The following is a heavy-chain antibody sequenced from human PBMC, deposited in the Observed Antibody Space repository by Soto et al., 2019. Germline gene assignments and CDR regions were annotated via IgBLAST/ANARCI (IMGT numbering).Heavy chain of an antibody. CDR1: GYTFTSYA. J-gene: IGHJ6*02. Sequence: ASVKVSCKASGYTFTSYAMHWVRQAPGQRLEWMGWTNAGNGNTKYSQKFQGRVTITRDTSASTAYMELSSLRSEDTAVYYCARGSHDYGYYYYGMDVWGQGTTVTVSS. CDR3: ARGSHDYGYYYYGMDV. CDR2: TNAGNGNT. V-gene: IGHV1-3*01. D-gene: IGHD4-17*01.